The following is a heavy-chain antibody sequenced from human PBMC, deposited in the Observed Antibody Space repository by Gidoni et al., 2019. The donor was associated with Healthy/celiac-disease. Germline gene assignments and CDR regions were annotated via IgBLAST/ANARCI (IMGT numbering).Heavy chain of an antibody. CDR1: GFTFSNAW. D-gene: IGHD3-10*01. Sequence: EVQLVESGGGLVKPGGSLRLSCAASGFTFSNAWMSWVRQAPGKGLEWVGRIKSKTDGGTTDYAAPVKGRFTISRDDSKNTLYLQMNSLKTEDTAVYYCTTDPWFGELLYYYYYGMDVWGQGTTVTVSS. CDR3: TTDPWFGELLYYYYYGMDV. V-gene: IGHV3-15*01. J-gene: IGHJ6*02. CDR2: IKSKTDGGTT.